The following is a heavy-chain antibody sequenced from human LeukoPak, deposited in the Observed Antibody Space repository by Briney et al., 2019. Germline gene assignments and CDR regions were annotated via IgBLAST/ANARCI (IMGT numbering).Heavy chain of an antibody. Sequence: GGSLRLSCAASGFTFITYGMHWVRQAPGKGLEWVAVISYDGSNKYYADSVKGRFTISRDNSKNTLYLQMNSLRAEDTAVFYCAKVEGSGSLVRYYCDYWGQGTLVTVSS. CDR2: ISYDGSNK. V-gene: IGHV3-30*18. D-gene: IGHD3-10*01. J-gene: IGHJ4*02. CDR3: AKVEGSGSLVRYYCDY. CDR1: GFTFITYG.